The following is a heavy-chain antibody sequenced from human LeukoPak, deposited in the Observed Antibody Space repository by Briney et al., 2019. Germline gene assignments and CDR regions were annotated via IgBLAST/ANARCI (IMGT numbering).Heavy chain of an antibody. CDR1: GYTFTGYY. D-gene: IGHD3-22*01. V-gene: IGHV1-2*02. J-gene: IGHJ4*02. CDR3: AREGYYDSSGYYY. CDR2: INPNSGGT. Sequence: GASVKVPCKASGYTFTGYYMHWVRQARGQGLEWMGWINPNSGGTNYAQKFQGRVTMTRDTSISTAYMELSRLRSDDTAVYYCAREGYYDSSGYYYWGQGTLVTVSS.